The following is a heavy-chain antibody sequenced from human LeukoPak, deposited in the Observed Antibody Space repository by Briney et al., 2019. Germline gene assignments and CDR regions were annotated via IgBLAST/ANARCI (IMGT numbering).Heavy chain of an antibody. Sequence: KPSETLSLTCTVSGGSISSFYWSWIRQPPGKGLEWIGYIYYTGSTSYNSSLKSRVTISVDTSKNQLSLKLTSVTAADTAVYFCARSELNDYFKYWGQGILVTVST. D-gene: IGHD3-16*01. CDR1: GGSISSFY. J-gene: IGHJ4*02. CDR3: ARSELNDYFKY. CDR2: IYYTGST. V-gene: IGHV4-59*08.